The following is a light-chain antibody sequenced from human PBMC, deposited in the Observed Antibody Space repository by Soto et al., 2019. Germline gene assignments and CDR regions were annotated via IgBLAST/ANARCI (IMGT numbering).Light chain of an antibody. V-gene: IGKV3-15*01. Sequence: EIVMTQSPATLSVSPGERVTLSCRASQSVSSNLAWYQQKPGQAPRLLIYGASTRATGVPARFSGGGSETEFTLTISSLQSEDFAVYYCQQYGRSPVTFGQGTKVDI. CDR2: GAS. J-gene: IGKJ1*01. CDR1: QSVSSN. CDR3: QQYGRSPVT.